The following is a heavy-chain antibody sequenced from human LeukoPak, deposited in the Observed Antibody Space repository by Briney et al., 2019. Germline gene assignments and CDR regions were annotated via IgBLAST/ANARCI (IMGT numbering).Heavy chain of an antibody. V-gene: IGHV3-21*01. J-gene: IGHJ4*02. D-gene: IGHD3-3*01. Sequence: GGSLRLSCAASGFTLSSYRMNWVRQAPGKGLEWVSSISSSSSYIYYADSVKGRFTISRDNAKNSLYLQMNSLRAEDTAVYYCARDQRFLEWLPLDYWGQGTLVTVSS. CDR1: GFTLSSYR. CDR3: ARDQRFLEWLPLDY. CDR2: ISSSSSYI.